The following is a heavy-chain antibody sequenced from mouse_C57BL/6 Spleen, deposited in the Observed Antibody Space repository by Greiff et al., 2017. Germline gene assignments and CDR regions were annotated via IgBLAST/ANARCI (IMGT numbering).Heavy chain of an antibody. D-gene: IGHD1-1*01. J-gene: IGHJ2*01. Sequence: EVMLVESGAELVRPGASVKLSCTASGFNIKDYYMHWVKQRPEQGLEWIGRIDPEDGDTEYAPKFQGKATMTADTSSNTAYLQLSSLTSEDTAVYYCTRDYGSSYYFDYWGQGTTLTVSS. V-gene: IGHV14-1*01. CDR2: IDPEDGDT. CDR1: GFNIKDYY. CDR3: TRDYGSSYYFDY.